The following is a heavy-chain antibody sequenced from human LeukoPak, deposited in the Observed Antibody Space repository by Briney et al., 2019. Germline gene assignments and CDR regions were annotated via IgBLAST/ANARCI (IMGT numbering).Heavy chain of an antibody. CDR1: GLTFSSHW. V-gene: IGHV3-74*01. D-gene: IGHD3-10*01. CDR2: ITNDGSST. Sequence: PGGSLRLSCAASGLTFSSHWMHWVRQAPGKGLVWVSRITNDGSSTTYADSVKGRFTIFRDNAKNSLYLQMNNLRAEDTAVYYCARELSRTGAFDYWGQGTLVTVSS. J-gene: IGHJ4*02. CDR3: ARELSRTGAFDY.